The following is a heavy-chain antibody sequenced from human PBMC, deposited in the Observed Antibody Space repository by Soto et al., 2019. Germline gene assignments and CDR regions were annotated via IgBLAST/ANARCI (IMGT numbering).Heavy chain of an antibody. CDR1: GGSISSGDYY. CDR3: ARARRGRIAAAGTNWFDP. CDR2: TYYSGST. Sequence: SETLSLTCTVSGGSISSGDYYWSWIRQPPGKGLEWIGCTYYSGSTYYNPSLKSRVTISVDKSKNQFSLKLSSVPAADTAVYYCARARRGRIAAAGTNWFDPWGQGTLVTVSS. D-gene: IGHD6-13*01. J-gene: IGHJ5*02. V-gene: IGHV4-30-4*01.